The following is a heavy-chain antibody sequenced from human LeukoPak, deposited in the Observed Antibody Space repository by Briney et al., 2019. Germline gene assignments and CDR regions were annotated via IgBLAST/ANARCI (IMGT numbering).Heavy chain of an antibody. D-gene: IGHD6-19*01. CDR2: IHYSGTT. V-gene: IGHV4-59*08. J-gene: IGHJ4*02. CDR1: GGSFSGYY. CDR3: ARRSRSGWNYDY. Sequence: SSETLSLTCAVYGGSFSGYYWSWIRQPPGKGLEWIGYIHYSGTTNYNPSLKSRVTISVDTSKNQFSLKLSSVTAADAAVYYCARRSRSGWNYDYWGQGTLVTVSP.